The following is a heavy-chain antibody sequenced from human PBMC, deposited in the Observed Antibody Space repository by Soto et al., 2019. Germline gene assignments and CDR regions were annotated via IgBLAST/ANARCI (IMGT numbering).Heavy chain of an antibody. CDR2: INPSGGST. CDR1: GYTFTSYY. Sequence: ASVKVSCKASGYTFTSYYMHWVRQAPGQGLEWMGIINPSGGSTSYAQKFQGRVTMTRDTSTSTVYMELSSLRSEDTAVYYFARVVTIAARPLAWWGQGTLVTVSS. J-gene: IGHJ4*02. D-gene: IGHD6-6*01. V-gene: IGHV1-46*03. CDR3: ARVVTIAARPLAW.